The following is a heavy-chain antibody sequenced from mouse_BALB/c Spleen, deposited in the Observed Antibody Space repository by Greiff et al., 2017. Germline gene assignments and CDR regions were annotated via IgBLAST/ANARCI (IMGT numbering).Heavy chain of an antibody. CDR3: ARGEGGYDNWFAY. CDR2: IWSDGST. CDR1: GFSLTSYG. Sequence: VKLQESGPDLVAPSQSLSITCTVSGFSLTSYGVHWVRQPPGKGLEWLVVIWSDGSTTYNSALKSRLSISKDNSKSQVFLKMNSLQTDDTAMYYCARGEGGYDNWFAYWGQGTLVTVSA. J-gene: IGHJ3*01. D-gene: IGHD2-2*01. V-gene: IGHV2-6-2*01.